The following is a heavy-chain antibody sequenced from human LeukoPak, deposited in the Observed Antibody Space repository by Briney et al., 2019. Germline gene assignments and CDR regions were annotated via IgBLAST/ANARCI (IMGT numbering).Heavy chain of an antibody. Sequence: WVRQHPGKGLEWIGYIYYSGSTYYNPSLKSRVTISVDTSKNQFSLKLSSVTAADTAVYYCARVNYDSSGYYDYWGQGTLVTVSS. CDR3: ARVNYDSSGYYDY. D-gene: IGHD3-22*01. CDR2: IYYSGST. V-gene: IGHV4-31*02. J-gene: IGHJ4*02.